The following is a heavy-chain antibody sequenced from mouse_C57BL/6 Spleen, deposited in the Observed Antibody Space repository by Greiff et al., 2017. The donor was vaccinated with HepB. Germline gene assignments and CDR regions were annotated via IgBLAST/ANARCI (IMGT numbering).Heavy chain of an antibody. CDR1: GYTFTTYP. D-gene: IGHD1-1*01. Sequence: QVQLQQSGAELVKPGASVKMSCKASGYTFTTYPIEWMKQNHGKSLEWIGNFHPYNDDTKYNEKFKGKATLTVEKSSSTVYLELSRLTSDDSAVYYCAILYYGSSYPYYFDYWGQGTTLTVSS. CDR3: AILYYGSSYPYYFDY. V-gene: IGHV1-47*01. J-gene: IGHJ2*01. CDR2: FHPYNDDT.